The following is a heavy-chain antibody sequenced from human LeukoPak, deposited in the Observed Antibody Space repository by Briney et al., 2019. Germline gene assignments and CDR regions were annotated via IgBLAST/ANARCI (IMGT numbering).Heavy chain of an antibody. D-gene: IGHD7-27*01. V-gene: IGHV1-69*04. Sequence: ASVKVSCKASGGTFSSYAISWVRQAPGQGLEWMGRIIPILGIANYAQKFQGRVTITAEKSTSTAYMELSSLRSEDTAVYYCARATPSDYLLTGWGQGTLVTVSS. CDR2: IIPILGIA. J-gene: IGHJ4*02. CDR1: GGTFSSYA. CDR3: ARATPSDYLLTG.